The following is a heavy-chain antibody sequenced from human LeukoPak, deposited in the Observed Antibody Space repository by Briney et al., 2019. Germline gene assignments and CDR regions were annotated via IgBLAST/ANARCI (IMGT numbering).Heavy chain of an antibody. J-gene: IGHJ4*02. Sequence: GSSVKVSCKASGGTFSSYAISWVRQAPGQGLEWMGRIIRIFGTANYAQKFQGRVTITTDESTSTAYMELSSLRSEDTAVYYCARDSGLGYSSSLGDYWGQGTLVTVSS. V-gene: IGHV1-69*05. CDR2: IIRIFGTA. CDR3: ARDSGLGYSSSLGDY. D-gene: IGHD6-13*01. CDR1: GGTFSSYA.